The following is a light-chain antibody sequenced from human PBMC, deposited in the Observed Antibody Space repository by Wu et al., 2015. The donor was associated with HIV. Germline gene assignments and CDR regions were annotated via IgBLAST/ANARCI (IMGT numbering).Light chain of an antibody. Sequence: DIQMTQSPSSLSASVGDRVTITCRASQDINNAVAWYQQKPGKVPKLLLYSASRLESGVPSRFSGSGSGTDYTLTINSLQPEDFATYYCHQYYSDPRSFGQGTKLEIK. CDR2: SAS. CDR3: HQYYSDPRS. V-gene: IGKV1-NL1*01. J-gene: IGKJ2*03. CDR1: QDINNA.